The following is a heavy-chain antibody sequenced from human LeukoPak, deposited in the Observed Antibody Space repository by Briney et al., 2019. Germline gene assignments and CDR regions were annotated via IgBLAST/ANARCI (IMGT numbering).Heavy chain of an antibody. J-gene: IGHJ6*04. CDR3: ARREAIRGDYYYYGMDV. D-gene: IGHD5-18*01. CDR1: GGTFSSYA. CDR2: IFPIFGTA. V-gene: IGHV1-69*06. Sequence: SVKVSCKASGGTFSSYAISWVRQAPGQGLEWMGGIFPIFGTANYAQKFQGRVTITADKSTSTAYMELSSLRSEDTAVYYCARREAIRGDYYYYGMDVWGKGTTVTVSS.